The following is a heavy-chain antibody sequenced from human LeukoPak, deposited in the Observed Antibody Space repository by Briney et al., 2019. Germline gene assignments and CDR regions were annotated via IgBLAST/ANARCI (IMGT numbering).Heavy chain of an antibody. V-gene: IGHV1-18*01. CDR2: ISAYNGNT. J-gene: IGHJ4*02. CDR3: ARLYYDSSGYYPEDY. D-gene: IGHD3-22*01. Sequence: ASVTVSCKASGYTFTSYGISWVRQAPGQGLERMGWISAYNGNTNYAQKLQGRVTMTTDTSTSTAYMELRSLRSDDTAVYYCARLYYDSSGYYPEDYWGQGTLVTVSS. CDR1: GYTFTSYG.